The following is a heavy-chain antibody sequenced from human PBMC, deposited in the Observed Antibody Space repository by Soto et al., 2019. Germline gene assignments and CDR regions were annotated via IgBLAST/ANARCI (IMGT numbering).Heavy chain of an antibody. CDR1: GFTFSSCA. CDR3: AKPRAVAGTSFFDY. V-gene: IGHV3-23*01. CDR2: ISDSGDRT. D-gene: IGHD6-19*01. Sequence: GGSLRLSCAASGFTFSSCAMSWVRQAPGKGLEWVSDISDSGDRTYYADSVKGRFTISRDNSKNTLYLQMNSLRAEDTAVYYCAKPRAVAGTSFFDYWGQGTLVTVSS. J-gene: IGHJ4*02.